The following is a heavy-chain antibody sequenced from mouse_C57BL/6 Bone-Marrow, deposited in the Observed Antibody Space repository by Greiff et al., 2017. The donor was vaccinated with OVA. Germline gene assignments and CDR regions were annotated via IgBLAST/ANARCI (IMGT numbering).Heavy chain of an antibody. D-gene: IGHD1-1*01. CDR2: IWTGGGT. J-gene: IGHJ2*01. CDR1: GFSFTSYA. Sequence: VKLVESGPGLVAPSQSLSITCTVSGFSFTSYAISWVRQPPGKGLEWLGVIWTGGGTNYNSALKSRLSISKDNSKSQVFLKMNSLQTDDTARYYCARNPLYYYLYYFDYWGQGTTLTVSS. CDR3: ARNPLYYYLYYFDY. V-gene: IGHV2-9-1*01.